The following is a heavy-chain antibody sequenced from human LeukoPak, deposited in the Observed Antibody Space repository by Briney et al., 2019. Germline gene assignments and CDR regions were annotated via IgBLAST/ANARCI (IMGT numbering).Heavy chain of an antibody. CDR2: ISSSSSYI. Sequence: GGTLRLSCAASGFTFSSYSMNWVRQAPGKGLEWVSSISSSSSYIYYADSVKGRFTISRDNAKNSLYLQMNSVRAEDTAVYYCARDRSLPYDAFDIWGQGTMVTVSS. CDR1: GFTFSSYS. V-gene: IGHV3-21*01. CDR3: ARDRSLPYDAFDI. J-gene: IGHJ3*02. D-gene: IGHD1-26*01.